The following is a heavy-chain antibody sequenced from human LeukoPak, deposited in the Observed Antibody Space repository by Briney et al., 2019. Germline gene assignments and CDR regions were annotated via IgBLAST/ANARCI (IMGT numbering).Heavy chain of an antibody. CDR3: ASNACSGGSCYERSFDY. CDR1: GGSFSGYY. D-gene: IGHD2-15*01. V-gene: IGHV4-34*01. Sequence: SETLSLTCAVYGGSFSGYYWSWIRQPPGKGLEWIGEINHSGSTNYNPSLKSRVTISVDTSKNQFSLKLSSVTAADTAVYYCASNACSGGSCYERSFDYWAREPWSPSPQ. J-gene: IGHJ4*02. CDR2: INHSGST.